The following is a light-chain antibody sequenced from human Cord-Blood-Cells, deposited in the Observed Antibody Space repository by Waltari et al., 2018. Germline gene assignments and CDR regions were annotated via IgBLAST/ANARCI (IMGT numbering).Light chain of an antibody. J-gene: IGKJ3*01. CDR3: QQYGSSPLFT. CDR1: QSVSSSY. CDR2: GPS. Sequence: EIVLTQSPGTLSLSPGERATLPCRASQSVSSSYLAWYQQKPGQAPRLLIYGPSSRATGIPDRFSGSGSGTDFTLTISRLEPEDFAVYYCQQYGSSPLFTFGPGTKVDIK. V-gene: IGKV3-20*01.